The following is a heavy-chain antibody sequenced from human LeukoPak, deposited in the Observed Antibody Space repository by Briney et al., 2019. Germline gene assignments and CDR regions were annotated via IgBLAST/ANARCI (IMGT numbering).Heavy chain of an antibody. CDR1: GFTFSDYY. J-gene: IGHJ1*01. V-gene: IGHV3-11*06. CDR3: ARGLYPDYYVSSGSSPPEH. Sequence: GGSLRLSCAASGFTFSDYYMSWIRQAPGKGLEWVSYISSSSSYTNYADSVKGRFTISRDNAKNSLYLQMNSLRAEDTAVYYCARGLYPDYYVSSGSSPPEHWGQGTLVTVSS. CDR2: ISSSSSYT. D-gene: IGHD3-22*01.